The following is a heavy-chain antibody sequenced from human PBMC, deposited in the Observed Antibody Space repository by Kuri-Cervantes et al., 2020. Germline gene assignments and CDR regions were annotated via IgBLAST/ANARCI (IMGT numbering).Heavy chain of an antibody. CDR3: ARDRPLCSTSCYGYYYYGMDV. D-gene: IGHD2-2*01. CDR2: IIPIFGTA. V-gene: IGHV1-69*13. J-gene: IGHJ6*02. Sequence: SSVTVTCMATVGTYSCYAISWVRQAPGQGLEWMGGIIPIFGTANYAQKFQGRVTITADESTSTAYMELSSLRSEDTAVYYCARDRPLCSTSCYGYYYYGMDVWGQGTTVTVSS. CDR1: VGTYSCYA.